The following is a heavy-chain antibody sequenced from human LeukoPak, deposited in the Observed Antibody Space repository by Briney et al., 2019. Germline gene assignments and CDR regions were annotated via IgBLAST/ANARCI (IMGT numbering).Heavy chain of an antibody. CDR3: AKDIVATIRGVFDY. J-gene: IGHJ4*02. Sequence: GRSLTLSSAAPGFTFDDNAMHWVRPAPGKDLDWVSGISWNSGRIGYADSVKGRFTISRDNAKNSLYLQMNSLRAEDTALYYCAKDIVATIRGVFDYWGQGPLVTVSS. CDR1: GFTFDDNA. V-gene: IGHV3-9*01. CDR2: ISWNSGRI. D-gene: IGHD5-12*01.